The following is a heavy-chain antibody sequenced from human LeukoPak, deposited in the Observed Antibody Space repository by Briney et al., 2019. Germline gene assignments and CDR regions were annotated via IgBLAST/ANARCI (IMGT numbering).Heavy chain of an antibody. J-gene: IGHJ4*02. CDR2: IRSKANSYAT. Sequence: PGGSLRLSCAASGFTFSSYGMHWVRQASGKGLEWVGRIRSKANSYATAYAASVKGRFTISRDDSKNTAYLQMNSLKTEDTAVYYCTSGGYCSSTSCYGENWGQGTLVTVSS. D-gene: IGHD2-2*01. V-gene: IGHV3-73*01. CDR3: TSGGYCSSTSCYGEN. CDR1: GFTFSSYG.